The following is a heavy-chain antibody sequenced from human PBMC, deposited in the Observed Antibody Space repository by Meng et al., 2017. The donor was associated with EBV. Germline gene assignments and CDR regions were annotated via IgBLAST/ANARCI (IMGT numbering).Heavy chain of an antibody. D-gene: IGHD5-24*01. V-gene: IGHV1-18*01. J-gene: IGHJ5*02. CDR2: ISTYSGDT. CDR1: GYTFVTYS. CDR3: VRDDGYCSTTDCGANWFDP. Sequence: QVQLVQSGAELKQPGASVKVSCKASGYTFVTYSITWVRPAPGHGLEWMGWISTYSGDTKYAQKFQGRVTLTADTSTATAYMELRSLVSDDSGVYYCVRDDGYCSTTDCGANWFDPWGQGTLVTVSS.